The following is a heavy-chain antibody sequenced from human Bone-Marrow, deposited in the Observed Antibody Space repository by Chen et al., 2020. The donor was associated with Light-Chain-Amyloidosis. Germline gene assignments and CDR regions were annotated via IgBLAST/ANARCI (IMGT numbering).Heavy chain of an antibody. D-gene: IGHD6-13*01. CDR2: ISGSGVTT. CDR3: AKSQGSTWSYYYYAMDV. CDR1: GFSFAKLT. V-gene: IGHV3-23*01. Sequence: EGQLLESGGGLGQPGGSLRVSYAESGFSFAKLTMNWVRQDPGRGPEWVSAISGSGVTTYYSDSVKGRFTISRDNLNNTVFLQMDSLRVEDTAIYYCAKSQGSTWSYYYYAMDVWGQGTTVTVSS. J-gene: IGHJ6*02.